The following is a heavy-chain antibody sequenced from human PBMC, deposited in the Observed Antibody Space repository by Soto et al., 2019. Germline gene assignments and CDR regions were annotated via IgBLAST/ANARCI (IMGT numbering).Heavy chain of an antibody. CDR1: GFTFSSYA. Sequence: EPQLLESGGGLGHPGGSLRLSCAASGFTFSSYAMSWVRQAQGKGLEWVAAISGSGVSTYYADSVRGRSTISRANSKQTAEMQTNSLRAEDTAVYYCAKLYCISTMCQAPAAKSTGGFEIWGQGTLVTVSS. CDR3: AKLYCISTMCQAPAAKSTGGFEI. J-gene: IGHJ3*02. D-gene: IGHD2-2*01. CDR2: ISGSGVST. V-gene: IGHV3-23*01.